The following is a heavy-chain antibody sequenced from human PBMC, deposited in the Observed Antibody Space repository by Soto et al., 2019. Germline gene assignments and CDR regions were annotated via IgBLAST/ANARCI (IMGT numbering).Heavy chain of an antibody. CDR3: AKILSTVTTYYGMDV. CDR2: ISGSGGKT. Sequence: VGSLRLSCAASGFSFSTYPMVWVRQAPGKRLEAVSSISGSGGKTYYKDSVKGRFTISRDNSKNTVDLQMNSLRPEDTAVYYCAKILSTVTTYYGMDVWGQGTTVTVSS. J-gene: IGHJ6*02. D-gene: IGHD4-17*01. CDR1: GFSFSTYP. V-gene: IGHV3-23*01.